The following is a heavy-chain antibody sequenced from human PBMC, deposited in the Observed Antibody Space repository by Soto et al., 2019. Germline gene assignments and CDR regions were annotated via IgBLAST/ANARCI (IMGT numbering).Heavy chain of an antibody. CDR1: GYTLTELS. CDR2: FDPEDDET. D-gene: IGHD6-19*01. J-gene: IGHJ4*02. Sequence: ASVKVSCKVSGYTLTELSMHWVRQAPGKGLEWMGGFDPEDDETIYAQNFQGRVTMTEDTSTDTAYMELSSLRSEDTAVYYCAKYLFTSGSFDFWGQGTLVTVSS. CDR3: AKYLFTSGSFDF. V-gene: IGHV1-24*01.